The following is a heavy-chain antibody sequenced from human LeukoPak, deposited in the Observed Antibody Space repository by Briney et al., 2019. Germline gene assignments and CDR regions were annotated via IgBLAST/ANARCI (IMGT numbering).Heavy chain of an antibody. Sequence: SETLSLTCAVYGGSFSGYYWSWIRQPPGKGLEWIGEINHSGSTNYNPSLKSRVTISVDTSKNQFSLKLSSVTAADTAVYYCARVDYGDPNWFDPWGQGTLDTVSS. CDR2: INHSGST. V-gene: IGHV4-34*01. D-gene: IGHD4-17*01. CDR1: GGSFSGYY. CDR3: ARVDYGDPNWFDP. J-gene: IGHJ5*02.